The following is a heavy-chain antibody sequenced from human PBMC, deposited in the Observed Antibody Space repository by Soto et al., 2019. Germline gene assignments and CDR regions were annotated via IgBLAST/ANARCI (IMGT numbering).Heavy chain of an antibody. CDR1: GGSVSSGSYF. J-gene: IGHJ6*02. CDR2: VYGTGTT. D-gene: IGHD3-3*01. Sequence: QVRLQESGPGLVRPSETLSLTCTVSGGSVSSGSYFWTWIRQPPGKGLEWIGHVYGTGTTNYNPALGSRVTISTDTSKNQFSLQLRSVTAADTAVYYCATVRFLEWGDMDVWGQGTTVPVSS. CDR3: ATVRFLEWGDMDV. V-gene: IGHV4-61*01.